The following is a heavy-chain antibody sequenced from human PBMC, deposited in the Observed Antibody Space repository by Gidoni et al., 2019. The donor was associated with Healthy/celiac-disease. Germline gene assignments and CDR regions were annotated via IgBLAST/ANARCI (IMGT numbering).Heavy chain of an antibody. D-gene: IGHD1-26*01. CDR2: IGTAGDT. Sequence: EVQLVESGGGLVQPGGSLRLSCAAHGFTFSSYDMHWVRQATGKGLEWVSAIGTAGDTYYAGSVKGRFTISRENAKNSLYLQMNSLRAGDTAVYYCARGIVGAPYFDYWGQGTLVTVSS. CDR1: GFTFSSYD. J-gene: IGHJ4*02. CDR3: ARGIVGAPYFDY. V-gene: IGHV3-13*04.